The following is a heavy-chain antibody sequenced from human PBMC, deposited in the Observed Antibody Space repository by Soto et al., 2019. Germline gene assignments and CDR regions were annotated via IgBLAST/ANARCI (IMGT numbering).Heavy chain of an antibody. J-gene: IGHJ4*02. CDR3: ARGLYGSGYADY. D-gene: IGHD6-19*01. CDR1: GFTFSNYW. Sequence: LRLSCAASGFTFSNYWMNWVRQAPGKGLEWVANIKQDANEKYYVGSVKGRFTISRDNAEKLLYLQMNSLRVEDTAVYYCARGLYGSGYADYWGQGTLVTVSS. V-gene: IGHV3-7*03. CDR2: IKQDANEK.